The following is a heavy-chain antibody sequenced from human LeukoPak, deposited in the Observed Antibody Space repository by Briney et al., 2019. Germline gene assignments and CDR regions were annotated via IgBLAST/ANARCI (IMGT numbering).Heavy chain of an antibody. Sequence: GRSLRLSCAASGFTFSSYWMNWVRQAPGKGLEWVANIKQDGSEEYYVDSVKGRFTISRDNAKNSLYLQMNSLRAEDTAVYYCASGGYSFFYWGQGTLVTVSS. J-gene: IGHJ4*02. D-gene: IGHD5-18*01. CDR2: IKQDGSEE. CDR3: ASGGYSFFY. CDR1: GFTFSSYW. V-gene: IGHV3-7*03.